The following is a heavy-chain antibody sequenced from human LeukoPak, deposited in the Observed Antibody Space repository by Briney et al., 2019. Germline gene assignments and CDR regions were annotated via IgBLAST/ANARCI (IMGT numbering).Heavy chain of an antibody. CDR2: IKQDGSEK. V-gene: IGHV3-7*04. CDR1: RFTFSSYW. CDR3: ARAVGNSGNDY. D-gene: IGHD4-23*01. Sequence: GGSLRLSCAASRFTFSSYWMSWVRQAPGKGREGVANIKQDGSEKYYVDSVRGRFTISRDNAKNSLYLQMNSLRAEDTAVYYCARAVGNSGNDYWGQGTLVTVSS. J-gene: IGHJ4*02.